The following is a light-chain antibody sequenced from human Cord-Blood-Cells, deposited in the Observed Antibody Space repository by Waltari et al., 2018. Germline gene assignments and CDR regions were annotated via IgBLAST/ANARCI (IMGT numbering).Light chain of an antibody. Sequence: SYELPQPPSVSVSPGQTASITCSGDKSGAKEACWYQQKPGQTPVLGIYQDSKRPSGIPERFSGSNSGNTATLTISGTQAMDEADYYCQAWDSSVVFGGGTKLTV. CDR1: KSGAKE. V-gene: IGLV3-1*01. CDR2: QDS. CDR3: QAWDSSVV. J-gene: IGLJ2*01.